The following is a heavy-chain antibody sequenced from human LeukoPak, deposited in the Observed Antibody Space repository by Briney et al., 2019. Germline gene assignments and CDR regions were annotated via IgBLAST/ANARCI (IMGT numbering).Heavy chain of an antibody. Sequence: PSETLSLTCTVSGGSISSYYWSWIRQPAGKGVEWIGRIYTSGSTNYNPSLKSRVTMSVDTSKNQFSLKLSSVTAADTAVYYCARGGYYDILTGYYIPYYMDVWGKGTTVTVSS. J-gene: IGHJ6*03. V-gene: IGHV4-4*07. CDR2: IYTSGST. CDR1: GGSISSYY. CDR3: ARGGYYDILTGYYIPYYMDV. D-gene: IGHD3-9*01.